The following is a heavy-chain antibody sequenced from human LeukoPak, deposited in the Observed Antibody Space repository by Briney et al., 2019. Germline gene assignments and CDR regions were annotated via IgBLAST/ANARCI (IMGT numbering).Heavy chain of an antibody. CDR1: GYSFTSYW. V-gene: IGHV5-51*01. D-gene: IGHD3-22*01. CDR2: IYPGGSDT. J-gene: IGHJ4*02. Sequence: GESLKISCKGSGYSFTSYWIGWVRQMPGKGLEWMGIIYPGGSDTRYSPSFQGQVTISADKSISTAYLQWSSLKASDTAMYYCARQAAKNDYYDSSGYYFDYWGQGTLVTVSS. CDR3: ARQAAKNDYYDSSGYYFDY.